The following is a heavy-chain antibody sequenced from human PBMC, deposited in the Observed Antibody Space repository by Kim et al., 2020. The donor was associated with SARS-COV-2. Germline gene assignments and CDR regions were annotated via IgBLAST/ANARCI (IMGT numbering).Heavy chain of an antibody. J-gene: IGHJ6*02. CDR2: INSDGSST. CDR3: ARDQYLGSSSWYGLGVFYYYYGMDV. Sequence: GGSLRLSCAASGFTFSSYWMHWVRQAPGKGLVWVSRINSDGSSTSYADSVKGRFTISRDNAKNTLYLQMNSLRAEDTAVYYCARDQYLGSSSWYGLGVFYYYYGMDVWGQGTTVTVSS. CDR1: GFTFSSYW. V-gene: IGHV3-74*01. D-gene: IGHD6-13*01.